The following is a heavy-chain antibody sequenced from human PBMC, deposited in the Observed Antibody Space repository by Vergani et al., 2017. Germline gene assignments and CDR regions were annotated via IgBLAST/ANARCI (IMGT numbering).Heavy chain of an antibody. CDR1: GDSFTNYV. CDR2: IMPMFGTP. J-gene: IGHJ4*02. CDR3: AKENERSDYFDS. V-gene: IGHV1-69*12. D-gene: IGHD1-1*01. Sequence: QVQLVQSGAEVKKPGSSVKVSCKASGDSFTNYVMSWVRQTPGQGLEWMGGIMPMFGTPYYAQKFLGRVTITADESTSTAYLELNSLTLEDTAVYYCAKENERSDYFDSWGQGSLVTVSS.